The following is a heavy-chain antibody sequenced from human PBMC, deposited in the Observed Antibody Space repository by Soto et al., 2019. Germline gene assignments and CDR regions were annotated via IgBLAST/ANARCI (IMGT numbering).Heavy chain of an antibody. CDR3: TTDLWRVAVVVGATGYLNP. CDR1: VFTFSDAW. D-gene: IGHD2-15*01. V-gene: IGHV3-15*01. Sequence: GGSLRLSCSASVFTFSDAWMSWVRQAPGKGLDWVDRIKSKSDGGTTEYAAPVRGRFTISRDDSKNTLYLQMNSLKTEDTAVYLGTTDLWRVAVVVGATGYLNPLGPGT. CDR2: IKSKSDGGTT. J-gene: IGHJ5*02.